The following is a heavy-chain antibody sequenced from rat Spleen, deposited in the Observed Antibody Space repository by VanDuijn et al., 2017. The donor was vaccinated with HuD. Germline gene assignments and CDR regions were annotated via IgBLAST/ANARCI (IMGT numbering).Heavy chain of an antibody. V-gene: IGHV2-32*01. Sequence: QVQLKESGPGLVQPSQTLSLTCTVSGFSLTSYHVHWVRQPPGKGLEWMGVMWRDGDTSYNSALKSRLSISRDTSKSQVFLKMNSLQTEDTATYYCARDILWVFDYWGQGVMVTVSS. CDR1: GFSLTSYH. CDR2: MWRDGDT. J-gene: IGHJ2*01. D-gene: IGHD1-7*01. CDR3: ARDILWVFDY.